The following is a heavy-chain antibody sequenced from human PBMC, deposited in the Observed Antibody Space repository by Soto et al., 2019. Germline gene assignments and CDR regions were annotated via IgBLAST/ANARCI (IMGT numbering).Heavy chain of an antibody. CDR1: GGSISSYY. CDR2: IYYSGST. J-gene: IGHJ6*02. V-gene: IGHV4-59*01. D-gene: IGHD5-18*01. CDR3: ARDHGYSYGWAYYYYGMDV. Sequence: TSETLSLTCTVSGGSISSYYWSWIRQPPGKGLEWIGYIYYSGSTNYNPSLKSRVTISVDTSKNQFSLKLSSVTAADTAVYYCARDHGYSYGWAYYYYGMDVWGQGTTVTVSS.